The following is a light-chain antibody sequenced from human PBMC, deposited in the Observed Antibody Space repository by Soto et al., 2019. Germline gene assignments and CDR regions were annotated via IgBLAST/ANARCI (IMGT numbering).Light chain of an antibody. CDR3: QLRSNWPPYT. CDR2: DAS. V-gene: IGKV3-11*01. Sequence: EIVLTQSPATLSLSPGERATLSCRASQRVSSYLAWYQQKPGQAPRLLIYDASNRAAGIPARFSGRGSGTDFTLTISSLEPEDFAVYYCQLRSNWPPYTFGQGTKLEIK. J-gene: IGKJ2*01. CDR1: QRVSSY.